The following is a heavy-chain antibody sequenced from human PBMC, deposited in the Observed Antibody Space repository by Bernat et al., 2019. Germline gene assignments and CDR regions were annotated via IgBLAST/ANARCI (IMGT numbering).Heavy chain of an antibody. V-gene: IGHV3-53*01. J-gene: IGHJ6*03. Sequence: EVQLVESGGGLIQPGGSLRLSCAASGFTVSSNYMSWVRQTPGKGLEWVSVIYTGGTTFYADSVQGRFTISRDNSKNTLYLQMNSLGAEDTAVYYCARDGGSLGAAYYMDVWGKGTTVTVSS. D-gene: IGHD3-16*01. CDR1: GFTVSSNY. CDR3: ARDGGSLGAAYYMDV. CDR2: IYTGGTT.